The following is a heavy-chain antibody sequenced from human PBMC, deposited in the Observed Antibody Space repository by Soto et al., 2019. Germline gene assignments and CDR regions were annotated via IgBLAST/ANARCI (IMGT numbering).Heavy chain of an antibody. Sequence: ASVKVSCKASGYNFTSYYMHWVRQAPGQGLEWMGIIDPSGGSTGYAQKFQGRVTMTEDTSTDTAYMELSSLRSEDTAVYYCATHIYYYGSGSYPYYYYGMDVWGQGTTVTVSS. CDR3: ATHIYYYGSGSYPYYYYGMDV. CDR1: GYNFTSYY. V-gene: IGHV1-46*01. CDR2: IDPSGGST. J-gene: IGHJ6*02. D-gene: IGHD3-10*01.